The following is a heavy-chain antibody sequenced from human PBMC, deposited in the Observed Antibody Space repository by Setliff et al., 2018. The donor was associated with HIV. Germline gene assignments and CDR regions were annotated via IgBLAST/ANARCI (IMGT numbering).Heavy chain of an antibody. CDR3: ARRDGRSMNAFEI. V-gene: IGHV5-51*01. J-gene: IGHJ3*02. CDR2: IYPEDSNI. Sequence: GESLKISCKALDYTFTTYWIGWVRQMPGEGLEWMGIIYPEDSNIKYNPSFQNQVTISADKSISTAYLQVHNLKASDTATYYCARRDGRSMNAFEIWGPGTMVTVSS. D-gene: IGHD6-13*01. CDR1: DYTFTTYW.